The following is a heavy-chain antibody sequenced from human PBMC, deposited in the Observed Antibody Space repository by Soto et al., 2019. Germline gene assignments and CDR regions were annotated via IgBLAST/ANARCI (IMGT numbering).Heavy chain of an antibody. CDR1: GYSFTSHT. D-gene: IGHD1-26*01. CDR3: ARYSGNYQDAFDI. J-gene: IGHJ3*02. CDR2: INTGNGKT. V-gene: IGHV1-3*04. Sequence: ASVKVSCKASGYSFTSHTMHWVRQAPGQRLEWMGWINTGNGKTKYSQKFQGRVTNTMNKPASTAHMELSSLRSEDTAVYYCARYSGNYQDAFDIWGQGTMVTVSS.